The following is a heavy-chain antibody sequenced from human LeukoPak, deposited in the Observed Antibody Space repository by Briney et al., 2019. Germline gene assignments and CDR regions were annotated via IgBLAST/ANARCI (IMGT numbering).Heavy chain of an antibody. CDR3: ARGPFYGDYVGDPDY. CDR1: GGTFSSYA. J-gene: IGHJ4*02. Sequence: SVKVSCKASGGTFSSYAISWVRQAPGQGLEWMGRIIPILGIANYAQKFQGRVTITADKSTSTAYMELSSLRSEDTAVYYCARGPFYGDYVGDPDYWGQGTLVTVSS. D-gene: IGHD4-17*01. V-gene: IGHV1-69*04. CDR2: IIPILGIA.